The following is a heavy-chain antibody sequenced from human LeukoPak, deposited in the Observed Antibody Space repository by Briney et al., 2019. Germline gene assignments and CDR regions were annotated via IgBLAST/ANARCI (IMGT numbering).Heavy chain of an antibody. CDR1: GHTFTGYY. CDR2: ISAYNGNT. J-gene: IGHJ5*02. CDR3: ALGQLLWFGELLSPGNNWFDP. Sequence: ASVKVSYKASGHTFTGYYMNWVRQAPGQGLEWMGWISAYNGNTNYAQKLQGRVTMTTDTSTSTAYMELRSLRSDDTAVYYCALGQLLWFGELLSPGNNWFDPWGQGTLVTVSS. V-gene: IGHV1-18*01. D-gene: IGHD3-10*01.